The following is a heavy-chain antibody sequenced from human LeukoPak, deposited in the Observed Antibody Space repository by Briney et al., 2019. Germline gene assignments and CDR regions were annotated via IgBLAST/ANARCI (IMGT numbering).Heavy chain of an antibody. CDR3: ARNTETAIPLPYYFDY. CDR1: GYTFTSYA. CDR2: INTGNGNT. D-gene: IGHD2-21*02. V-gene: IGHV1-3*04. J-gene: IGHJ4*02. Sequence: ASVTVSCKASGYTFTSYAMHWVRQAPGQRLECMGWINTGNGNTKYSQKFQGRVTITRDTSASTAYMDLSSLRSEDTAVYYCARNTETAIPLPYYFDYWGQGTLVTVSS.